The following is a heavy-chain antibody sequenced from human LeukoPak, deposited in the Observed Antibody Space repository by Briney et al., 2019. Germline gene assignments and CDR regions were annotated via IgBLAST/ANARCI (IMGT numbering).Heavy chain of an antibody. CDR2: INSDGSST. CDR1: GFTFSSYW. CDR3: ARSIGTWEFDY. D-gene: IGHD6-6*01. J-gene: IGHJ4*02. V-gene: IGHV3-74*01. Sequence: GGSLRLSCAASGFTFSSYWMHWVRQAPGKGLVWVSRINSDGSSTSYADSVKGRFTISRDNAKNSLYLQMNSLRAEDTAVYYCARSIGTWEFDYWGQGTLVTVSS.